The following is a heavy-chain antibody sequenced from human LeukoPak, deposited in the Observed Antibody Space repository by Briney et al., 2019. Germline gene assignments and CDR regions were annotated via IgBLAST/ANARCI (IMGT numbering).Heavy chain of an antibody. D-gene: IGHD6-19*01. CDR1: GYTFTSYG. CDR2: ISAYNGNT. V-gene: IGHV1-18*01. J-gene: IGHJ4*02. CDR3: ARDCMVAVAGTRCYFDY. Sequence: ASVKVSCKASGYTFTSYGISWVRQAPGQGLEWMGWISAYNGNTNYAQKLQGRVTMTTDTSMSTAYMELRSLRSDDTAVYYCARDCMVAVAGTRCYFDYWGQGTLVTVSS.